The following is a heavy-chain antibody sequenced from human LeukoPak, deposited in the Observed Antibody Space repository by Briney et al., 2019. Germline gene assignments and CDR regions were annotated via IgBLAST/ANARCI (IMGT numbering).Heavy chain of an antibody. Sequence: PGGSLRLSCAASGFTFSSYAMHWVRQAPGKGLEWVAVISYDGSNKYYADSVKGRFTISRDNSKNTLYLQMNSLRAEDTAVYYCAKDLESYCGGDCSNYFDYWGQGTLVTVSS. V-gene: IGHV3-30*04. CDR3: AKDLESYCGGDCSNYFDY. J-gene: IGHJ4*02. D-gene: IGHD2-21*02. CDR1: GFTFSSYA. CDR2: ISYDGSNK.